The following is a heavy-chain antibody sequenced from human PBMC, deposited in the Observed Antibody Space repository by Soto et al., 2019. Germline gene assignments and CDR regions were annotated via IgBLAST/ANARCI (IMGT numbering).Heavy chain of an antibody. D-gene: IGHD6-6*01. CDR3: ARGTVSSINWLDP. V-gene: IGHV4-31*02. J-gene: IGHJ5*02. Sequence: HQHPGKGLEWIGYIYYSGSTYYNPSLKSRVTISVDTSKNQFSLKLSSVTAADTAVYYCARGTVSSINWLDPWGQGTPVTVSS. CDR2: IYYSGST.